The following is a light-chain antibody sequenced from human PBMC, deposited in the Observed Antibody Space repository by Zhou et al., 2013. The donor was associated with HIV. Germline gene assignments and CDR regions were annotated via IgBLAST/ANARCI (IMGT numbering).Light chain of an antibody. CDR3: QQRSNWPPSIT. V-gene: IGKV3-11*01. CDR2: DAS. J-gene: IGKJ5*01. Sequence: EIVMTQSPATLSVSPGERATLSCRASQSVSNYLAWYQQKPGQAPRLLIYDASKRATGIPARFSGSGSGTDFTLTISSLEPEDFAVYYCQQRSNWPPSITFGQGTRLEIK. CDR1: QSVSNY.